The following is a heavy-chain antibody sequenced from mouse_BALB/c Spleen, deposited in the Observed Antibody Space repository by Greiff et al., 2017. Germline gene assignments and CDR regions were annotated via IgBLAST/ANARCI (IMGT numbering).Heavy chain of an antibody. V-gene: IGHV5-9-4*01. J-gene: IGHJ3*01. CDR1: GFTFSSYA. Sequence: DVMLVESGGGLVKPGGSLKLSCAASGFTFSSYAMSWVRQSPEKRLEWVAEISSGGSYTYYPDTVTGRFTISRDNAKNTLYLEMSSLRSEDTAMYYCARGDGNLFAYWGQGTLVTVSA. D-gene: IGHD2-1*01. CDR3: ARGDGNLFAY. CDR2: ISSGGSYT.